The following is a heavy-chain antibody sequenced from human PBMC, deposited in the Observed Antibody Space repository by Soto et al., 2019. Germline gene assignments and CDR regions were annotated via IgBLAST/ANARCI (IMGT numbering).Heavy chain of an antibody. CDR3: ARVDDDSSGYYLDY. J-gene: IGHJ4*02. D-gene: IGHD3-22*01. CDR2: IYYSGST. CDR1: GGSISSYY. Sequence: SETLSLTCTVSGGSISSYYWSWIRQPPGKGLEWIGYIYYSGSTNYNPSLKSRVTISVDTSKNQFSLKLSSVTAADTAVYYCARVDDDSSGYYLDYWGQGXLVTVYS. V-gene: IGHV4-59*01.